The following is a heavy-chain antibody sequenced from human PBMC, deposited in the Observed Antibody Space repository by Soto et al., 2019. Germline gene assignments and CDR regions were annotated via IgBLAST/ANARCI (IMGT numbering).Heavy chain of an antibody. V-gene: IGHV1-69*05. D-gene: IGHD2-8*01. J-gene: IGHJ6*02. CDR3: AKNGQPPYYYYGLDV. Sequence: SVKVSCKASGGTFSSYAISWVRQAPGQGLEWMGGIIPIFGDTNYAQKFQDRVSMTIDTSTGTAYMELRSLTSDDTAIYYCAKNGQPPYYYYGLDVWGQGTKVTVSS. CDR1: GGTFSSYA. CDR2: IIPIFGDT.